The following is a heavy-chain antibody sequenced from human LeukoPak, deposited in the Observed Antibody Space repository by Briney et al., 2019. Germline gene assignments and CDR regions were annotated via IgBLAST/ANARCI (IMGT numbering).Heavy chain of an antibody. CDR2: IYYSGST. J-gene: IGHJ4*02. V-gene: IGHV4-59*08. CDR3: ARLSGSYRGYYFDY. D-gene: IGHD1-26*01. CDR1: GGSISSYY. Sequence: PSETLSLTCTVSGGSISSYYWSWIRQPPGKGLEWIGYIYYSGSTYYNPSLKSRVTISVDTSKNQFSLKLSSVTAADTAVYYCARLSGSYRGYYFDYWGQGTLVTVSS.